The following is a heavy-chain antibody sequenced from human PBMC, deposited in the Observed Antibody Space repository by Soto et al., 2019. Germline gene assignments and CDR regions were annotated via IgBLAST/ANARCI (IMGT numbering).Heavy chain of an antibody. CDR2: IWHDGNNK. V-gene: IGHV3-33*01. D-gene: IGHD1-26*01. CDR1: GFTFSNYG. J-gene: IGHJ6*02. CDR3: ASDLVGASDSYGLDV. Sequence: GGSLRLSCAASGFTFSNYGMHWVRQAPGKGLEWVAIIWHDGNNKYYADSVRVRFIISRDNSKNRLYLQMNSLRAEDTAVYYCASDLVGASDSYGLDVWGQGTPVTVSS.